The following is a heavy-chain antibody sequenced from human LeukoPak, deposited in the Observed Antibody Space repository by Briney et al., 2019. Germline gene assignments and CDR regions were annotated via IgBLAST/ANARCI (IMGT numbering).Heavy chain of an antibody. CDR1: GYTFTNYG. CDR2: ISANNGET. V-gene: IGHV1-18*04. CDR3: ARVPPSAHQLLSSDY. D-gene: IGHD2-2*01. Sequence: ASVKVSCKASGYTFTNYGISWVREAPGQGHEWMAWISANNGETRYAQNLQGRLTMTTDTSTSTAYMELRSLRPDDTAVYYCARVPPSAHQLLSSDYWGQGTQVTVSS. J-gene: IGHJ4*02.